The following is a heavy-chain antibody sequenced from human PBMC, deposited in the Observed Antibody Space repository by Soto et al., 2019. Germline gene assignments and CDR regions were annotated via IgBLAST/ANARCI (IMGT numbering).Heavy chain of an antibody. CDR1: GGSISSYY. Sequence: PAETLSLTCPISGGSISSYYWSWIRQTPGKGLEWIGYVYFSGSTNYNPSLKSRVLISIDTSRNQFSLKLNSVTAADTAVYYCTRDLDIGHSVYGQRNVWGQGKMVTVSS. D-gene: IGHD5-12*01. CDR2: VYFSGST. V-gene: IGHV4-59*01. CDR3: TRDLDIGHSVYGQRNV. J-gene: IGHJ3*01.